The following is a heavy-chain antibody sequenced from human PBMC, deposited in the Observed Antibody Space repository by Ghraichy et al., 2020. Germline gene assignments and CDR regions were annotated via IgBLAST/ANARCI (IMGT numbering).Heavy chain of an antibody. CDR1: GGSISSSNYY. J-gene: IGHJ5*02. CDR2: MYYSGST. Sequence: SETLSLTCTVSGGSISSSNYYWGWIRQPPGKGLEWIGSMYYSGSTYYNPSLKSRVTISVDTSKNHFSLKLRSVTAADTAVYYCARHETGGCYYDRSGYCLFDPWGQGTLVTVSS. D-gene: IGHD3-22*01. V-gene: IGHV4-39*01. CDR3: ARHETGGCYYDRSGYCLFDP.